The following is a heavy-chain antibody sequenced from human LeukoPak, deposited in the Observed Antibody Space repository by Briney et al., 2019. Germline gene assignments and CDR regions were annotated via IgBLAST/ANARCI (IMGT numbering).Heavy chain of an antibody. CDR1: GFTFSSYA. Sequence: GGSLRLSCAASGFTFSSYAMSWVRQAPGKGLEWVSAISGSGGSTYYADSVKGRFTISRDNSKNTLYLQMNSLRAEDTAVYYCAKSGGGPSGSYYYLDYWGQGTLVTVSS. V-gene: IGHV3-23*01. D-gene: IGHD1-26*01. J-gene: IGHJ4*02. CDR3: AKSGGGPSGSYYYLDY. CDR2: ISGSGGST.